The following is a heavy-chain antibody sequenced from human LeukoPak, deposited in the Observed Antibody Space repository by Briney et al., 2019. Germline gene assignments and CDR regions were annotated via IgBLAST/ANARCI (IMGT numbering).Heavy chain of an antibody. CDR1: GLTLSNYG. V-gene: IGHV3-48*01. D-gene: IGHD3-9*01. CDR3: ARSRPGYYFDY. Sequence: PGGSLRLSCAASGLTLSNYGMNWVRQAPGKGLEWLSYMSSSGTIIYYADSVKGRFTISRDDAKNSLLLQMNSLSAEDTAVYYCARSRPGYYFDYWGQGTLVTVFS. CDR2: MSSSGTII. J-gene: IGHJ4*02.